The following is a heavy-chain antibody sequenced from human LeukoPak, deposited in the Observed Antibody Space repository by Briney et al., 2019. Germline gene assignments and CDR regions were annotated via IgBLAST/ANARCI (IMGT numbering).Heavy chain of an antibody. CDR1: GFTFNTYG. V-gene: IGHV3-33*01. CDR2: IWYDGSNK. CDR3: ARVACTGNSCRPYHYYGMDV. D-gene: IGHD2-15*01. J-gene: IGHJ6*02. Sequence: GGSLRLSCVASGFTFNTYGMNWDRLVPGKGLEWVAVIWYDGSNKYYADSVRGRFTISRDNSKNTLYLQVNSLRVEDTAVYYCARVACTGNSCRPYHYYGMDVWGQGTSVTVSS.